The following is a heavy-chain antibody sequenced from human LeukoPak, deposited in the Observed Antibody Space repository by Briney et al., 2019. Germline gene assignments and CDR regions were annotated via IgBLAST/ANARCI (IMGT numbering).Heavy chain of an antibody. V-gene: IGHV4-4*07. CDR2: IHTSGST. Sequence: PSETLSLTCTVSGGSITSYYWSWIRQPAGKGLEWIGRIHTSGSTNYNPSLKSRVTMSEDTSKNQFSLKLSSVAAADTAVYYCARVWGIAAAEDYWGQGTLVTVSS. CDR3: ARVWGIAAAEDY. J-gene: IGHJ4*02. D-gene: IGHD6-13*01. CDR1: GGSITSYY.